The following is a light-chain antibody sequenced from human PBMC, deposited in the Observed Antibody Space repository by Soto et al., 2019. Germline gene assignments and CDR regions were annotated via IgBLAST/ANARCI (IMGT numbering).Light chain of an antibody. CDR3: SSYTTSSLYV. V-gene: IGLV2-14*03. J-gene: IGLJ1*01. CDR1: SNDIGAYNF. Sequence: QAVLTQPASVSGSPGQSITISCTGTSNDIGAYNFVSWYQQHPGKAPKLMIYDVSNRPSGLSNRFSGSKSGSTASLTISGLQAEDEADYYCSSYTTSSLYVFGTGTKLTVL. CDR2: DVS.